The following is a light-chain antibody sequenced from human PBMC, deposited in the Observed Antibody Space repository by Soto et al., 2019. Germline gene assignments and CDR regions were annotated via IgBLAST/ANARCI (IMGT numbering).Light chain of an antibody. Sequence: EIVLPKSPATLSVSLGGSPSLSCRAGQSVSLSLAWYQMRPGQPPRLLIYGASTRATDIPARFRGTGSGTDFTLTISSLEPEDFAVYYCQQRSNWWTFGQGTKVDI. J-gene: IGKJ1*01. CDR2: GAS. CDR1: QSVSLS. V-gene: IGKV3-11*01. CDR3: QQRSNWWT.